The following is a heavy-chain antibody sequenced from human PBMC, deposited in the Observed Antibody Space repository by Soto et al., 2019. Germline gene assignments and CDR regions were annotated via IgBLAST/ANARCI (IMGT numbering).Heavy chain of an antibody. V-gene: IGHV1-18*01. CDR2: ISGYDGDT. CDR1: GYSFSFYG. D-gene: IGHD2-8*01. CDR3: AKNGQPPYYYYGLDV. J-gene: IGHJ6*02. Sequence: ASVKVSCKASGYSFSFYGINWVRQAPGQGLEWMGWISGYDGDTNFAQKFQDRVTMTTDTSTGTAYMELRSLKSDDTAIYYCAKNGQPPYYYYGLDVWGQGTKVTVSS.